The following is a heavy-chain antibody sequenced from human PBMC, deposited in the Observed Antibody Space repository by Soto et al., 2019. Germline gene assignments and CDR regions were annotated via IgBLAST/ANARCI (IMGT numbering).Heavy chain of an antibody. Sequence: SETLSLTCTVSGGSVNGYYWSWIRQPPGKGLEWIGYVHYSGVTHYNPSLQSRVTMSIDTSNNRFSLRLNSVTAPDTAVYYCARAPAEYYDPRGKGTRYLDSWGQGALVTVSS. J-gene: IGHJ4*02. CDR1: GGSVNGYY. D-gene: IGHD3-16*01. V-gene: IGHV4-59*02. CDR3: ARAPAEYYDPRGKGTRYLDS. CDR2: VHYSGVT.